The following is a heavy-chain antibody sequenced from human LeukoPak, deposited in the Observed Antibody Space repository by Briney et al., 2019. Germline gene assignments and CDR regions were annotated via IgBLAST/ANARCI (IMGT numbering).Heavy chain of an antibody. CDR3: ATAGGYYFDY. Sequence: ASVTLSCTVSGYTLTELSMHWVRQAPGKGLEWMGGFDPEDGETSYAQKFQGRVTMTEDTSTDTAYMELSSLRSEDTAVYYCATAGGYYFDYWGQGTLVTVSS. D-gene: IGHD6-25*01. CDR1: GYTLTELS. J-gene: IGHJ4*02. V-gene: IGHV1-24*01. CDR2: FDPEDGET.